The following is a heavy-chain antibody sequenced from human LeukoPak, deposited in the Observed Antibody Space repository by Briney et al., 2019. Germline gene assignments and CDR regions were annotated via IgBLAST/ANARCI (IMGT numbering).Heavy chain of an antibody. D-gene: IGHD4/OR15-4a*01. V-gene: IGHV3-53*01. CDR3: ATLNDYGDY. CDR1: GFTFSSYE. Sequence: GGSLRLSCAASGFTFSSYEMNWVRQAPGEGLEWVSVIYSGGSTYYADSVKGRFTISRDNSKNTLYLQMNSLRAEDTAVYYCATLNDYGDYWGQGTLVTVSS. CDR2: IYSGGST. J-gene: IGHJ4*02.